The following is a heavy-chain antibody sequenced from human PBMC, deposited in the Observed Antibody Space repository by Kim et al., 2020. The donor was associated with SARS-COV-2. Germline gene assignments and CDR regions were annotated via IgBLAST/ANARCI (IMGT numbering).Heavy chain of an antibody. CDR3: ARDPKTGSGGSVFYYYYGMDV. CDR1: GFTFSSYS. V-gene: IGHV3-21*01. CDR2: ISSSSSYI. J-gene: IGHJ6*02. D-gene: IGHD3-10*01. Sequence: GGSLRLSCAASGFTFSSYSMNWVRQAPGKGLEWVSSISSSSSYIYYADSVKGRFTISRDNAKNSLYLQMNSLRAEDTAVYYCARDPKTGSGGSVFYYYYGMDVLGQGTTVTVSS.